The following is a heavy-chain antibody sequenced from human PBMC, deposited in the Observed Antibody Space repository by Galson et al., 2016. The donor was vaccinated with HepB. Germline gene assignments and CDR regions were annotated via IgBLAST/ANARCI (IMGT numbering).Heavy chain of an antibody. J-gene: IGHJ6*02. CDR3: ARRIAVATYYYGMDV. Sequence: SVKVSCKASGGTFSSYGIGWVRQAPGQGLEWMGEIIPIFGIVNYAQKFQGRVTITADESTSTADMELSSLRSEDTAVYYCARRIAVATYYYGMDVWGQGTTVTVSS. D-gene: IGHD6-19*01. V-gene: IGHV1-69*13. CDR2: IIPIFGIV. CDR1: GGTFSSYG.